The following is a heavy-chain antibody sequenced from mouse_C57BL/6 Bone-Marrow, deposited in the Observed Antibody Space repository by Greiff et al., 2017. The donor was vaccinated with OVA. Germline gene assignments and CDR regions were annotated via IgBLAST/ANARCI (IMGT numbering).Heavy chain of an antibody. J-gene: IGHJ2*01. CDR1: GYAFSSSW. CDR2: IYPGDGDT. Sequence: VQVVESGPELVKPGASVKISCKASGYAFSSSWMNWVKQRPGKGLEWIGRIYPGDGDTNYNGKFKGKATLTADKSSSTAYMQLSSLTSEDSAVYFCARNGHFDYWGQGTTLTVSS. CDR3: ARNGHFDY. V-gene: IGHV1-82*01. D-gene: IGHD1-1*01.